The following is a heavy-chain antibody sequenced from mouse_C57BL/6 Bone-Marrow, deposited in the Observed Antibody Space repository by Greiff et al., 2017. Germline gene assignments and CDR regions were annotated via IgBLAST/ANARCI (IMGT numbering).Heavy chain of an antibody. CDR2: IYPGDGDT. CDR3: AREEENLWPAWFAY. V-gene: IGHV1-80*01. D-gene: IGHD1-1*02. J-gene: IGHJ3*01. Sequence: QVQLKQSGAELVKPGASVKISCKASGYAFSSYWMNWVKQRPGQGLEWIGQIYPGDGDTNYNGKFKGKATLTADKSSSTAYMQLSSLTSEDSAVYFCAREEENLWPAWFAYWGQGTLVTVSA. CDR1: GYAFSSYW.